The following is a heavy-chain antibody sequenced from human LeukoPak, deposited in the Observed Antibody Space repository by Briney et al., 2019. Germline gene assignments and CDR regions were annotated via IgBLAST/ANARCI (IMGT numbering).Heavy chain of an antibody. J-gene: IGHJ3*02. CDR1: GFTFSNYA. CDR3: AKELNDFWSGYLKYNDAFDI. CDR2: IRYDGSNK. D-gene: IGHD3-3*01. V-gene: IGHV3-30*02. Sequence: PGGSLRLSCAASGFTFSNYAMHWVRQAPGKGLEWVAFIRYDGSNKYYADSVKGRFTTSRDNSKNTLYLQMNSLRAEDTAVYYCAKELNDFWSGYLKYNDAFDIWGQGTMVTVSS.